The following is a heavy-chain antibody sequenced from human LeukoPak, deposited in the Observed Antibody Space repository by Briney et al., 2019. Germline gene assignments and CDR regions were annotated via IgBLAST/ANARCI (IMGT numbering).Heavy chain of an antibody. Sequence: GASVKVSCKASGYNFTSYGISWVRQAPGQGLEWVGWISAYNDQTKSAEKFKDRLTLTQDTSTGTAYMELRSLRSDDTAVYYCARGPGIFFIMIRGVRHWGQETLVTVSS. CDR1: GYNFTSYG. V-gene: IGHV1-18*01. CDR3: ARGPGIFFIMIRGVRH. D-gene: IGHD3-10*01. J-gene: IGHJ4*02. CDR2: ISAYNDQT.